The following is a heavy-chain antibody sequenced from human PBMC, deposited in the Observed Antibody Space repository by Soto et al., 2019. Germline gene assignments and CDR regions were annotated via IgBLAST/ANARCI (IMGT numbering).Heavy chain of an antibody. D-gene: IGHD2-15*01. CDR3: VVVVADY. CDR1: GFTFSSYA. J-gene: IGHJ4*02. Sequence: QVQLVESGGGVVQPGRSLRLSCAASGFTFSSYAMHWVRQASGKGLEWVAVISYDGSNKYYADSVKGRFTISRDNSKNTLYLQMNSLRAEDTAVYYCVVVVADYWGQGTLVTVSS. CDR2: ISYDGSNK. V-gene: IGHV3-30-3*01.